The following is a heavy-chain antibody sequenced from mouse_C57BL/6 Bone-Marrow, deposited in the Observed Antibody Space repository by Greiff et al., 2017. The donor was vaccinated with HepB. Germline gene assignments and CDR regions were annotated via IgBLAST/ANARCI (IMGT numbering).Heavy chain of an antibody. CDR2: IDPENGDT. V-gene: IGHV14-4*01. CDR3: ANDRGDWYFDV. J-gene: IGHJ1*03. Sequence: VQLQQSGAELVRPGASVKLSCTASGFNIKDDYMHWVKQRPEQGLEWIGWIDPENGDTEYASKFQGKATITADTSSNTAYLQLSSLTSEDTAVYYCANDRGDWYFDVWGTGTTVTVSS. CDR1: GFNIKDDY.